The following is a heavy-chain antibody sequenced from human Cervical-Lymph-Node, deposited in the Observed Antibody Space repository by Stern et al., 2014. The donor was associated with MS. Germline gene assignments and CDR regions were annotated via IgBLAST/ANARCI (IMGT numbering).Heavy chain of an antibody. CDR2: IYYSGTT. V-gene: IGHV4-31*03. CDR3: ARDHFTTSLDV. D-gene: IGHD3-22*01. J-gene: IGHJ6*02. Sequence: VQLEESGPGLVKPSQTLSLTCTVSGGSISSDNYYWTWIRQHPGKGLEWIGHIYYSGTTYYNPSLKSRVSITADTSQNLFSLRLSSVTAADTAVYYCARDHFTTSLDVWGQGTTVTVS. CDR1: GGSISSDNYY.